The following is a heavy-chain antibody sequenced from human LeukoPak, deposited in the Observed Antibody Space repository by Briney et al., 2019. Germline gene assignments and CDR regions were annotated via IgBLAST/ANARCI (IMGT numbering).Heavy chain of an antibody. V-gene: IGHV3-23*01. J-gene: IGHJ4*02. D-gene: IGHD1-26*01. CDR1: GFTFSSYA. CDR2: ISGSGGST. CDR3: ASDRESYYEYYFDY. Sequence: QAGGSLRLSCAASGFTFSSYAMSWVRQAPGKGVEWVSAISGSGGSTYYADSVKGRFTISRDNSKNTLYLQMNSLRAEDTAVYYCASDRESYYEYYFDYWGQGTLVTVSS.